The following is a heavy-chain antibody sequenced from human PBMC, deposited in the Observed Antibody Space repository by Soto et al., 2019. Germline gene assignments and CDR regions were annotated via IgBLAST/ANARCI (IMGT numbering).Heavy chain of an antibody. D-gene: IGHD4-17*01. CDR2: IIPILGIA. V-gene: IGHV1-69*04. CDR3: ARDVDYGDYSYYYYYMDV. CDR1: GGTFSSYT. Sequence: ASVKVSCKASGGTFSSYTISWVRQAPGQGLEWMGRIIPILGIANYAQKFQGRVTITADKSTSTAYMELSSLRSEDTAVYYCARDVDYGDYSYYYYYMDVWGKGTTVTVSS. J-gene: IGHJ6*03.